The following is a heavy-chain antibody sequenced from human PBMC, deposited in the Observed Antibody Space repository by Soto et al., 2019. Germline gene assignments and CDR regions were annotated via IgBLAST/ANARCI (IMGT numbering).Heavy chain of an antibody. CDR2: IIPIFGTA. CDR3: ARDRGIAVAGKGAFDI. CDR1: GGTFSSYA. V-gene: IGHV1-69*01. D-gene: IGHD6-19*01. Sequence: QVQLVQSGAEVKKPGSSVKVSCKASGGTFSSYAISWVRQAPGQGLEWMGGIIPIFGTANYAQKFQGRVTITEDEPTSTAYIELSSLRSEDTAVYYCARDRGIAVAGKGAFDIWGQGTMVTVSS. J-gene: IGHJ3*02.